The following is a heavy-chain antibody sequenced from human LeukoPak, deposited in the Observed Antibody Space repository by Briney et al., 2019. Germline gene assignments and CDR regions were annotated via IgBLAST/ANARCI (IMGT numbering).Heavy chain of an antibody. D-gene: IGHD3-22*01. CDR3: AKDPYYYDSSGYYREHAFDI. Sequence: GGSLRLSCAASGFTFSSYWMSWVRQAPGKGLEWVSGISGSGGSTYYADSVKGRFTISRDKSKNTLYLQMNSLRAEDTAVYYCAKDPYYYDSSGYYREHAFDIWGQGTMVTVSS. CDR1: GFTFSSYW. J-gene: IGHJ3*02. CDR2: ISGSGGST. V-gene: IGHV3-23*01.